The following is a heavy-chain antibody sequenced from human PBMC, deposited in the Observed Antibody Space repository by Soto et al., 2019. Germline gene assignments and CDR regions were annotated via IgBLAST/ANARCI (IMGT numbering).Heavy chain of an antibody. D-gene: IGHD1-26*01. CDR1: GFTFTHYG. J-gene: IGHJ4*02. CDR3: AKDPYSGKYPYYFDY. V-gene: IGHV3-30*18. Sequence: GGSLRLSCAASGFTFTHYGMHWVRQAPGKGLEWVAVISYDGDNKYYADSVKGRFTISRDNSKNTVYMQMNSLRAEDTAVYYCAKDPYSGKYPYYFDYWGQGTLVTVSS. CDR2: ISYDGDNK.